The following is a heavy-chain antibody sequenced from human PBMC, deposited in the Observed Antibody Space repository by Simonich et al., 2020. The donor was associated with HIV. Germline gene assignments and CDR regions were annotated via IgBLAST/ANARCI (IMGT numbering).Heavy chain of an antibody. D-gene: IGHD2-15*01. CDR2: INHSGST. CDR3: ARVGRGAEFDY. Sequence: QVQLQQWGAGLLKPSETLSLTCAVYGGSFSNYYWSWIRQPPGKGLEWIGEINHSGSTNYNPSLKSRVTISVDTSKNQCSLKLTSVTAADTAVYYCARVGRGAEFDYWGQGTLVTVSS. CDR1: GGSFSNYY. J-gene: IGHJ4*02. V-gene: IGHV4-34*01.